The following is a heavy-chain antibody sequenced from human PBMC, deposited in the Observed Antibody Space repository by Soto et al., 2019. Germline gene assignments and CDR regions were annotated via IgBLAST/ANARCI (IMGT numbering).Heavy chain of an antibody. CDR1: GGSINSYY. Sequence: SETLSLTCTVSGGSINSYYWSWIRQPPGKGLEWIGFIDYSGSTNYNPSLKSRVTTSVDTSKNHFSLNLSSVTAADTAVYYCARSSRSGWIYFDYWSQGTLVTVSS. V-gene: IGHV4-59*08. J-gene: IGHJ4*02. CDR3: ARSSRSGWIYFDY. D-gene: IGHD6-19*01. CDR2: IDYSGST.